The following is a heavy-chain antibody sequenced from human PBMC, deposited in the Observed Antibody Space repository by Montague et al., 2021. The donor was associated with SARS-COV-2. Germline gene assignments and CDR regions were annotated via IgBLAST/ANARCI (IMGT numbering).Heavy chain of an antibody. CDR1: GDSISSYY. CDR2: AYYVPST. V-gene: IGHV4-59*01. CDR3: ARTWRFGQSYGLDI. Sequence: SETLSLTCSVSGDSISSYYYNWIRQTPGKGLEWIGYAYYVPSTNSANTXXNPSLKRRVTISLDTSENQFSLKLSSVTAADTPVYYCARTWRFGQSYGLDIWGQGTMVTVSS. D-gene: IGHD3-16*01. J-gene: IGHJ3*02.